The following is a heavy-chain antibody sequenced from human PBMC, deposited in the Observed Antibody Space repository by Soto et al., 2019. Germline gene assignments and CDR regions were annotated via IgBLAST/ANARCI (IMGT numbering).Heavy chain of an antibody. J-gene: IGHJ4*02. CDR2: INRSGST. CDR1: GGSISSGGSS. D-gene: IGHD3-10*01. V-gene: IGHV4-30-2*01. CDR3: ARENNVLPGGYFDY. Sequence: QLQLQESGSGLVKPSQTLSLTCAVSGGSISSGGSSWSWIRQPPGKCLEWIGYINRSGSTYYNPALKSRVTISVDRSKNQVSLKLSSVTAAATAVYYCARENNVLPGGYFDYWGQVTLVTVSS.